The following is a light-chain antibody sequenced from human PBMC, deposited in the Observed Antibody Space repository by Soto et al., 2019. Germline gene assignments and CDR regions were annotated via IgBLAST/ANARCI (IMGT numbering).Light chain of an antibody. J-gene: IGKJ1*01. V-gene: IGKV1-5*01. CDR3: QQYDSYSRT. CDR1: QSISRL. CDR2: DAS. Sequence: DIQMTQSPSILSASVGDRVTIPCRASQSISRLFSWYQQKPGKAPKLLIYDASSLESGVPSRFSGSGSGTEFTLTISSLQPDDFATYYCQQYDSYSRTFGQGTKVDIK.